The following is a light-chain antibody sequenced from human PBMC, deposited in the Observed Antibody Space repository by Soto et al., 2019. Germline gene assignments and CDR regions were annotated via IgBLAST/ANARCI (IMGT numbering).Light chain of an antibody. J-gene: IGKJ2*01. CDR3: QQYSSSRYT. CDR1: QSVSSNY. Sequence: EIVLTQSPGTLSLSPGERATLSCRASQSVSSNYLAWYQQKPGQAPRLLIYGASSRATGIPDRFSGSGSGTDFTLTISRLEPEDFAVYYCQQYSSSRYTFGQGTKLEIK. V-gene: IGKV3-20*01. CDR2: GAS.